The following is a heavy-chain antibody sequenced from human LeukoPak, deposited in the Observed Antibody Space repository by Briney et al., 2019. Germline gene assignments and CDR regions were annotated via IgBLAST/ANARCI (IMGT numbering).Heavy chain of an antibody. CDR3: ARDLDWAFDY. CDR1: GFTFSSYE. J-gene: IGHJ4*02. Sequence: PGGSLRLSCAASGFTFSSYEMNWVRQAPGKGLEWVSYISSSRIYYADSVKGRFTISRDNAKNSVYLQMNSLRAEDTAVYYCARDLDWAFDYWGQGTLVTVSS. V-gene: IGHV3-48*03. CDR2: ISSSRI. D-gene: IGHD3-9*01.